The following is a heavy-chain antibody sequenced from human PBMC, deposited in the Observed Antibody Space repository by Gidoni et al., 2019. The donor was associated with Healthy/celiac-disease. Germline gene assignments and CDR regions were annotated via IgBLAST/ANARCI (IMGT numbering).Heavy chain of an antibody. V-gene: IGHV3-21*01. Sequence: EVQLVESGGGLVKPGGSLRLSCAAYGFTFSSYSMNWVRQAPGKGLGWVSSISSSRSYIYYSDSVKVRFTISRDNAKNSLYLQMNSLRAEDTAVYYCASMRGMSALLGEYYYYGMDVWGQGTTVTVSS. CDR2: ISSSRSYI. D-gene: IGHD3-16*01. CDR1: GFTFSSYS. CDR3: ASMRGMSALLGEYYYYGMDV. J-gene: IGHJ6*02.